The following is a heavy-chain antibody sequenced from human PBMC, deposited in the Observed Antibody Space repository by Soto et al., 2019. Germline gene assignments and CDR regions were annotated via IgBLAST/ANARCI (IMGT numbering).Heavy chain of an antibody. CDR3: ARTSKAGYCSGGSCRL. V-gene: IGHV4-59*08. D-gene: IGHD2-15*01. Sequence: SETLSLTCTVSGGSVSGYYWSWIRQPPGKGLEWIGYIFYRGNTLYNPSLKSRVTISVDTSKNQFSLKLSSVTAADTAVYYCARTSKAGYCSGGSCRLWGQGTLVTVSS. J-gene: IGHJ4*02. CDR2: IFYRGNT. CDR1: GGSVSGYY.